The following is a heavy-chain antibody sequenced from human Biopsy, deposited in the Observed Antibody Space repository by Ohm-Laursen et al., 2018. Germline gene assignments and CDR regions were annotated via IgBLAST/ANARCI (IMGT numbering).Heavy chain of an antibody. J-gene: IGHJ3*01. Sequence: GSLRLSCTASGFDFSDYSMSWVRQAPGKGLEWVSSVTTTSSYIYYTDSVKGRFTISRDNSKNTLYLQMSSLRAEDTAVYYCANWNYYYDSSGPPAFDVWGQGTMVTVSS. CDR3: ANWNYYYDSSGPPAFDV. V-gene: IGHV3-21*04. CDR2: VTTTSSYI. CDR1: GFDFSDYS. D-gene: IGHD3-22*01.